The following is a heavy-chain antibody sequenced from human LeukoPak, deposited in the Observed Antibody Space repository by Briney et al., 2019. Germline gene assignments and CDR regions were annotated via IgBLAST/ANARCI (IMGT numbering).Heavy chain of an antibody. V-gene: IGHV4-38-2*02. CDR3: ARVRGIAVSGNFDY. CDR2: IYHSGST. D-gene: IGHD6-19*01. Sequence: PSETLSLTCTVSGYSISSGYYWGWIRQPSGKGLEWIGSIYHSGSTYYNPSLKSRVTISVDTSKNQFSLKLTSVTAADTAVYYCARVRGIAVSGNFDYWGQGTLVTVSS. J-gene: IGHJ4*02. CDR1: GYSISSGYY.